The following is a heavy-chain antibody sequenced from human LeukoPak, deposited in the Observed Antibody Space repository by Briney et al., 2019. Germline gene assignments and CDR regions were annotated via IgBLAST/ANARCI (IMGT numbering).Heavy chain of an antibody. J-gene: IGHJ4*02. Sequence: SETLFLTCTVSSGSISSGDYYWSWIRQPAGKGLEFIGYINKKGGTFYNPPLKSRVSISIDTSKNQFSLKLTSVTAADTAVYFCAREHKSYGDYPYYFDSWGQGTLVTVSS. V-gene: IGHV4-30-4*01. CDR3: AREHKSYGDYPYYFDS. CDR2: INKKGGT. CDR1: SGSISSGDYY. D-gene: IGHD4-17*01.